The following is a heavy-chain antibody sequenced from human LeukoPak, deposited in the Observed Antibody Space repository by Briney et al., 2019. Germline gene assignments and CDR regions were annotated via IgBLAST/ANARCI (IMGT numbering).Heavy chain of an antibody. Sequence: GGSLRLSCAASGFTFSSYSMNWVRQAPGKGLEWVSSISSSSTYIYYADSVKGRFTISRDNTKNSLDLLMNSLRAEDTAVYFCARCVGDDGNFDSWGQGTLVTVSS. CDR3: ARCVGDDGNFDS. D-gene: IGHD4-17*01. CDR1: GFTFSSYS. V-gene: IGHV3-21*04. CDR2: ISSSSTYI. J-gene: IGHJ4*02.